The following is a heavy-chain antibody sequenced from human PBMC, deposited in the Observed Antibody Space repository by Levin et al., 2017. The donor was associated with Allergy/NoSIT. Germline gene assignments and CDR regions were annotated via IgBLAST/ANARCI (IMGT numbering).Heavy chain of an antibody. CDR1: GFTFSSYG. Sequence: AGGSLRLSCAASGFTFSSYGMHWVRQAPGKGLEWVAVISYDGSNKYYADSVKGRFTISRDNSKNTLYLQMNSLRAEDTAVYYCAKDLVGYYDSSGYYGNWGQGTLVTVSS. CDR3: AKDLVGYYDSSGYYGN. V-gene: IGHV3-30*18. CDR2: ISYDGSNK. D-gene: IGHD3-22*01. J-gene: IGHJ4*02.